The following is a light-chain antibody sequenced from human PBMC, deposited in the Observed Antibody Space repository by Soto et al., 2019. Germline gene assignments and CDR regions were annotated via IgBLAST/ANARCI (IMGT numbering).Light chain of an antibody. V-gene: IGKV1-39*01. J-gene: IGKJ2*01. CDR2: SGS. CDR3: QQSYSNSYT. Sequence: QLTQSPSSLSASVGDRVTISCRASQSMSDSLNWYQQKSGKAPRLLIYSGSTLETGVPSRFSGSGSGTDFTLTISSLQPEDFGTYFCQQSYSNSYTFGQGTTLEIK. CDR1: QSMSDS.